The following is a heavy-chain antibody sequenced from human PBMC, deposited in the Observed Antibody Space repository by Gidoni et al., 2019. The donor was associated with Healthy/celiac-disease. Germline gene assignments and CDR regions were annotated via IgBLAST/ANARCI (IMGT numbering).Heavy chain of an antibody. J-gene: IGHJ4*02. V-gene: IGHV3-23*01. CDR2: ISGSGGSI. Sequence: EVQLLESGGGLVQPGGSLRLSCAASGFTFSSYAMSWVRQAPGKGLEWVSAISGSGGSIYYADSVKGQFTISRDNSKNTLYLQMNSLRAEDTAVYYCARRYCSGGSCYCDYWGQGTLVTVSS. CDR1: GFTFSSYA. D-gene: IGHD2-15*01. CDR3: ARRYCSGGSCYCDY.